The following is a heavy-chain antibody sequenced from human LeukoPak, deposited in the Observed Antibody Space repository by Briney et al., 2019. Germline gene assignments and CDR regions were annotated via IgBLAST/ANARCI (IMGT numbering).Heavy chain of an antibody. J-gene: IGHJ4*02. V-gene: IGHV1-69*04. CDR1: GCTFRSYT. Sequence: SVKVSCKASGCTFRSYTISWVRQAPGQGLEWMGRIIPILGIANYAQKFQGRVTITADKSTSTAYMELSSLRSEDTAVYYCAREKRRFLEWLPLDYWGQGTLVTVSS. D-gene: IGHD3-3*01. CDR3: AREKRRFLEWLPLDY. CDR2: IIPILGIA.